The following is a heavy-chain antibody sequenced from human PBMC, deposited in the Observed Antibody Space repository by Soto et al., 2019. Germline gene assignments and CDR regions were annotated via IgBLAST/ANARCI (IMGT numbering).Heavy chain of an antibody. CDR2: IGTAGDT. J-gene: IGHJ4*02. V-gene: IGHV3-13*01. D-gene: IGHD5-18*01. CDR3: ARGDSYCSLFDY. Sequence: GGSLRLSCAASGFTFSSYDMHWVRQATGKGLEWVSAIGTAGDTYYPGSVKGRFTISRENAKNSLYLQMNSLRAGDTAVYYCARGDSYCSLFDYWGQGTLVTVSS. CDR1: GFTFSSYD.